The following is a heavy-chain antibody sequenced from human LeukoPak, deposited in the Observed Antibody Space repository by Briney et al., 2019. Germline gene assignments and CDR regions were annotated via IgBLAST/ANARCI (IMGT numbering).Heavy chain of an antibody. Sequence: SVKVSCKASGGTFSSYAISWVRQAPGQGLEWMGRIIPILGIANYAQKFQGRVTITADKSTSTAHMELSSLRSEDTAVYYCARQYYYDSSGSEGNWGQGTLVTVSS. CDR2: IIPILGIA. CDR1: GGTFSSYA. D-gene: IGHD3-22*01. CDR3: ARQYYYDSSGSEGN. V-gene: IGHV1-69*04. J-gene: IGHJ4*02.